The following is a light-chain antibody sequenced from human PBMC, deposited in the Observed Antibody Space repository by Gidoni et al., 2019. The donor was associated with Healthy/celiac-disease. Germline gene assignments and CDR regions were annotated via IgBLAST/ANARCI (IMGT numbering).Light chain of an antibody. V-gene: IGLV3-25*03. CDR1: ALPKQY. CDR2: KDS. Sequence: SYELTQPPSVSVSPGQTARITCSGDALPKQYAYWYQQKPGQAPVLVIYKDSERPSGIPARFSGSSSGTTVTLTISGVQAEDEADYYCQSADSSGTHVVFGGGTKLTVL. J-gene: IGLJ2*01. CDR3: QSADSSGTHVV.